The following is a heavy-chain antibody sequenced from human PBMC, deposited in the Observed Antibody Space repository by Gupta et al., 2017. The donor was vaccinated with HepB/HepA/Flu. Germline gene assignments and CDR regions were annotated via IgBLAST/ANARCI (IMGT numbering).Heavy chain of an antibody. CDR1: GFTFSSYS. CDR3: ARDEYLGQLWAHYWDY. Sequence: EVQLVESGGGLVKPGGSLRLSCAASGFTFSSYSMNWVRQAPGKGLEWVSSISSSSSYIYYADSVKGRFTIARDNAKNSLYLQMNSLRAEDTAVYYCARDEYLGQLWAHYWDYWGQGTLVTVSA. J-gene: IGHJ4*02. V-gene: IGHV3-21*01. CDR2: ISSSSSYI. D-gene: IGHD5-18*01.